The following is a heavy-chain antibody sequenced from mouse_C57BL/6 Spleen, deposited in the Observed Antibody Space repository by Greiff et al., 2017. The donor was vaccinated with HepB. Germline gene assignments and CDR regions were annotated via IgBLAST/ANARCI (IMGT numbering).Heavy chain of an antibody. D-gene: IGHD2-4*01. CDR3: ARVHGYDYFAY. CDR1: GYTFTSYW. CDR2: IDPSDSYT. V-gene: IGHV1-69*01. J-gene: IGHJ3*01. Sequence: QVQLQQPGAELVMPGASVKLSCKASGYTFTSYWMHWVKQRPGQGLEWTGEIDPSDSYTNYNQKFKGKSTLTVDKSSSTAYMQLSSLTSEDSAVYYCARVHGYDYFAYWGQGTLVTVSA.